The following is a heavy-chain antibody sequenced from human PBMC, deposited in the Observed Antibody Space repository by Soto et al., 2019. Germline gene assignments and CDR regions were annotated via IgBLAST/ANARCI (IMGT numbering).Heavy chain of an antibody. J-gene: IGHJ4*02. D-gene: IGHD3-3*01. CDR3: AKGGSWSGHN. CDR1: GLTISNYG. CDR2: ISHDGSNK. V-gene: IGHV3-30*18. Sequence: QVQLVESGGGVVQPGRSLRLSCAASGLTISNYGMHWVLQAPGKGLEWVAVISHDGSNKYYADSVKGRFTISRDNSKNTLYLQMNSLRAEDTAVYYCAKGGSWSGHNWGQGTLVTVSS.